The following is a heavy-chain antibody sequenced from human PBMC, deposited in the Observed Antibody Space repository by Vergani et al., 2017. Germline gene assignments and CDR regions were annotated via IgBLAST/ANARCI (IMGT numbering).Heavy chain of an antibody. J-gene: IGHJ4*02. D-gene: IGHD3-3*01. V-gene: IGHV4-61*01. CDR1: GGSVSSGSYY. Sequence: QVQLQESGPGLVKPSETLSLTCTVSGGSVSSGSYYWSWIRQPPGKGLEWIGYIYYSGSTNYNPSLKSRVTISVDTSKNQFSLKLSSVTAADTAVYYCAXHWAGRFLEWLSTEGDDYWGQGTLVTVSS. CDR3: AXHWAGRFLEWLSTEGDDY. CDR2: IYYSGST.